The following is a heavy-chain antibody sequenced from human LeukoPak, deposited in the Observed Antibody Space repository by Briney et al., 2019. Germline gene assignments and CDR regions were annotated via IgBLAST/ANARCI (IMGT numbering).Heavy chain of an antibody. CDR2: IKQDGSET. J-gene: IGHJ3*02. Sequence: GGSLRLSCAASGFSFSDYWMSWVRQAPGKGLEWVANIKQDGSETNYVDSVRGRFTISRDNAKNSLSLQMISLRAEDTALYYCARSKRADIWGQGTMVTVSS. CDR1: GFSFSDYW. V-gene: IGHV3-7*01. CDR3: ARSKRADI.